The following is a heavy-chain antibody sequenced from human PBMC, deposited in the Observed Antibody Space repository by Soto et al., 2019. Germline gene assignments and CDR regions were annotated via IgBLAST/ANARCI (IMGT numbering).Heavy chain of an antibody. CDR3: ARRILRYFDWLPYNWFDP. D-gene: IGHD3-9*01. J-gene: IGHJ5*02. CDR1: GGSFSGYY. V-gene: IGHV4-34*01. Sequence: PSETLSLTCAVYGGSFSGYYWSWIRQPPGKGLEWIGEINHSGSTNYNPSLKSRVTISVDTSKNQFSLKLSSVTAADTAVYYCARRILRYFDWLPYNWFDPWGQGTLVTVS. CDR2: INHSGST.